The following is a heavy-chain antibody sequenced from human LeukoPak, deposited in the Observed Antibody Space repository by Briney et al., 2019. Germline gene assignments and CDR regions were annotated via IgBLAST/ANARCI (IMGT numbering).Heavy chain of an antibody. V-gene: IGHV1-46*01. D-gene: IGHD3-22*01. CDR1: GYTFTGYY. CDR2: INPSGGST. Sequence: GASVKVSCKTSGYTFTGYYMHWVRQAPGQGLEWMGIINPSGGSTSYAQKFQGRVTMTRDMSTSTVYMELSSLRSEDTAVYYCARDWEYYYDSSGYPGGYWGQGTLVTVSS. J-gene: IGHJ4*02. CDR3: ARDWEYYYDSSGYPGGY.